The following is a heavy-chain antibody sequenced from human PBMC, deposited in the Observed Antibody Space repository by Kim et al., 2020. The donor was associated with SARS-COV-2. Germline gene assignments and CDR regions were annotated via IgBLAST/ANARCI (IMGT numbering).Heavy chain of an antibody. CDR1: GGTFSSYA. CDR2: IIPIFGTA. V-gene: IGHV1-69*13. J-gene: IGHJ6*02. CDR3: ARVEMWGSPGHYYYGMDV. D-gene: IGHD2-15*01. Sequence: SVKVSCKASGGTFSSYAISWVRQAPGQGLEWMGGIIPIFGTANYAQKFQGRVTITADESTSTAYMELSSLRSEDTAVYYCARVEMWGSPGHYYYGMDVWGQGTTVTVSS.